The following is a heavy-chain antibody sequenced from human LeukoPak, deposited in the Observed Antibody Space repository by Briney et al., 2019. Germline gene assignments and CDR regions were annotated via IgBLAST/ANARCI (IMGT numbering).Heavy chain of an antibody. V-gene: IGHV5-51*01. CDR2: IYPQDSDT. CDR3: ARRFRGGPVLTFEGPIAYFDS. J-gene: IGHJ4*02. D-gene: IGHD3-16*02. Sequence: GESLKISCKASGYNFPGDWIGWVRQVSGKGLEWMGIIYPQDSDTRYSPSFQGQVTISADKSINTAYLEWDSLKASDTAMHYCARRFRGGPVLTFEGPIAYFDSWGQGTLVTVSS. CDR1: GYNFPGDW.